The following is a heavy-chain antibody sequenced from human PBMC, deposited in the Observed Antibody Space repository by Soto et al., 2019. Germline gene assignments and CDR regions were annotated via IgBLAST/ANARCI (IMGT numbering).Heavy chain of an antibody. CDR1: GFTFDDYA. CDR2: ISWNSGSI. D-gene: IGHD5-12*01. V-gene: IGHV3-9*01. CDR3: AKEGSRGWLDAFDI. J-gene: IGHJ3*02. Sequence: EVQLVESGGGLVQPGRSLRLSCAASGFTFDDYAMHWVRQAPGKGLEWVSGISWNSGSIGYADSVKGRFTISRDNAKNSLYLQMNSLRADDTALYYCAKEGSRGWLDAFDIWGQGTMVTVSS.